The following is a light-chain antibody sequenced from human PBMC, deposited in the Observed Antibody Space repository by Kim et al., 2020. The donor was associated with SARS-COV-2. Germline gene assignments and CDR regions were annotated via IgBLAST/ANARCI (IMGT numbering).Light chain of an antibody. CDR3: YSAADNNLRV. CDR2: KDS. CDR1: VLAKKY. Sequence: SYELTQPSSVSVFPGQTARITCSGDVLAKKYARWFQQKPGQAPVSVIYKDSERPSGIPERFSGSSSGTTVTLTISGAQVEDEADYYCYSAADNNLRVFGGGTQLTVL. V-gene: IGLV3-27*01. J-gene: IGLJ2*01.